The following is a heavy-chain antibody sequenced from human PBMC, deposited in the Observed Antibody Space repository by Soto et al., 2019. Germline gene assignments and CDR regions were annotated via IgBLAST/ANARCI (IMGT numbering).Heavy chain of an antibody. CDR3: AKDPPTTGTTFDY. CDR1: GFTFSSFA. V-gene: IGHV3-23*01. CDR2: INKSGGST. Sequence: EVQLLESGGGLVQPGGSLRLSCAASGFTFSSFAMSWVRPAPGKGLEWVSTINKSGGSTYYPDSVKGRFTISRDNSKNTLFLQINGLRAEDTAVYYCAKDPPTTGTTFDYWGRGTLFTVSS. J-gene: IGHJ4*02. D-gene: IGHD1-1*01.